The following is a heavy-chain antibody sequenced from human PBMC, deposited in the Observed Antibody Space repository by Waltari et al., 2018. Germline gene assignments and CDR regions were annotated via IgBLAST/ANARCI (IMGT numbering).Heavy chain of an antibody. V-gene: IGHV1-69*01. Sequence: QVQLVQSGAEVKKPGSSVKVSCNTSGGSVSPYTLTWVRQAPGQRLEWMGGIIPIFPTTNYAQKFQGRLTISADESTRTVYMDLSSLRSEDTAVYYCAKRGVNSTGGAFDYWGQGTLVTVSS. CDR3: AKRGVNSTGGAFDY. CDR2: IIPIFPTT. D-gene: IGHD3-22*01. J-gene: IGHJ4*02. CDR1: GGSVSPYT.